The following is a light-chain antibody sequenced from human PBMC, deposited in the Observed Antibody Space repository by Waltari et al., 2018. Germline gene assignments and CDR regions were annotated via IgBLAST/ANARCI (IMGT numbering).Light chain of an antibody. CDR2: GSS. CDR3: QQYGRSWNT. Sequence: IVLTQSPGTLSLSPGERATLSSRASQSVSSNYLAWYQQRPGQAPKLLIHGSSSRATGIPDRFSGSGSGTDFTLTISRLEPEDFAVYYCQQYGRSWNTFGQGTKLEIK. V-gene: IGKV3-20*01. J-gene: IGKJ2*01. CDR1: QSVSSNY.